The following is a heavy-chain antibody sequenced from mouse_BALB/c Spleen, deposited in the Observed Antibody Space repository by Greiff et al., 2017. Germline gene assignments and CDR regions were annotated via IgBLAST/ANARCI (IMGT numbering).Heavy chain of an antibody. V-gene: IGHV1-9*01. CDR2: ILPGSGST. CDR1: GYTFSSYW. J-gene: IGHJ4*01. D-gene: IGHD2-10*02. Sequence: QVQLQQSGAALMKPGASVKISCKATGYTFSSYWIEWVKQRPGHGLEWIGEILPGSGSTNYNEKFKGKATFTADTSSNTAYMQLSSLTSEDSAVYYCARSLVSYAMDYWGQGTSVTVSS. CDR3: ARSLVSYAMDY.